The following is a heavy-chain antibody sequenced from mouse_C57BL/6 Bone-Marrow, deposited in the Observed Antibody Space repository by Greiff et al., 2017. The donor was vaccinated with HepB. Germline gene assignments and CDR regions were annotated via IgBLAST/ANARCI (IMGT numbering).Heavy chain of an antibody. V-gene: IGHV6-3*01. Sequence: EVKLVESGGGLVQPGGSMKLSCVASGFTFSNYWMNWVRQSPEKGLEWVAQIRLKSDNYATHYAESVKGRFTISRDDSKSSVYLQMNNLRAEDTGIYYCTGSYYYGSSFYAMDYWGQGTSVTVSS. J-gene: IGHJ4*01. D-gene: IGHD1-1*01. CDR3: TGSYYYGSSFYAMDY. CDR1: GFTFSNYW. CDR2: IRLKSDNYAT.